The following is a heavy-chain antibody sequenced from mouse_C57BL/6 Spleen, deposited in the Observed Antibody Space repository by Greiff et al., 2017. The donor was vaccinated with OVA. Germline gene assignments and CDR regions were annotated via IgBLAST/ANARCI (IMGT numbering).Heavy chain of an antibody. CDR1: GYTFTSYW. CDR2: LNTSNGGT. Sequence: QVQLQQPGPELVKPGASVKLSCKASGYTFTSYWMHWVKQRPGQGLEWIGNLNTSNGGTNYNAKFKSKATLTVDNASSTCYMQLSSLTSEDSAVYYCARSSNYDWYFDVWGTGTTVTVSS. D-gene: IGHD2-5*01. V-gene: IGHV1-53*01. CDR3: ARSSNYDWYFDV. J-gene: IGHJ1*03.